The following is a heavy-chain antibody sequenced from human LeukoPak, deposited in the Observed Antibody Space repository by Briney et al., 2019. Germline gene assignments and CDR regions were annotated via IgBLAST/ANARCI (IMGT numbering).Heavy chain of an antibody. CDR3: ASNNFSITIRMRLYYYYYMDV. J-gene: IGHJ6*03. V-gene: IGHV1-69*05. Sequence: SVKVSCKASGGTFSSYAISWVRQAPGQGLEWMGGIIPIFGTANYAQKFQGRVTITTDGSTSTAYMELSSLRSEDTAVYYCASNNFSITIRMRLYYYYYMDVWGKGTTVTVSS. D-gene: IGHD3-3*01. CDR2: IIPIFGTA. CDR1: GGTFSSYA.